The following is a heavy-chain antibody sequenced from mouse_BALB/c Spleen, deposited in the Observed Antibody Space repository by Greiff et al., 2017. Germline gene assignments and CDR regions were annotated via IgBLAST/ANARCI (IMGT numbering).Heavy chain of an antibody. Sequence: VQLQQSGPELVKPGASVKVSCKASGYSFTDYNMYWVKQSHGKSLEWIGNIDPYNGGTSYNQKFKGKATLTVDKSSSTAFMHLNSLTSEDSAVYSCSRRGAYATSSNLAYWGQGTLVTVS. CDR3: SRRGAYATSSNLAY. D-gene: IGHD1-1*01. CDR1: GYSFTDYN. V-gene: IGHV1S135*01. J-gene: IGHJ3*01. CDR2: IDPYNGGT.